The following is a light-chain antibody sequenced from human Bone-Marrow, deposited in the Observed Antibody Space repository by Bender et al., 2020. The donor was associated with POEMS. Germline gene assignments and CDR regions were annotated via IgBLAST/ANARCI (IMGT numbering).Light chain of an antibody. J-gene: IGLJ2*01. Sequence: QSALTQPASVSGSPGQSITISCTGTSSDIGSYNLVSWYQQHSGKAPKLMIYEGTTRPSGVPNRFSGSKSGKTASLTISGLQAEDEADYYCSSYTSSSTLVVFGGGTKLTVL. CDR3: SSYTSSSTLVV. V-gene: IGLV2-14*02. CDR2: EGT. CDR1: SSDIGSYNL.